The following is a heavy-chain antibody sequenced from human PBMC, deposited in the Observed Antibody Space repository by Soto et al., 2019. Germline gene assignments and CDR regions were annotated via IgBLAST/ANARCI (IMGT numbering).Heavy chain of an antibody. CDR3: ARDFFRVLWCGTPGYFDY. D-gene: IGHD3-10*01. V-gene: IGHV3-7*05. CDR1: GFTFSSNW. Sequence: EVQLVESGGGLVQPGGSLRLSCAASGFTFSSNWMSWVRQAPGKGLEWVANIKQDGSEKYYVDSVKGRFTISRDNAKNSLYLQMNSLRAEDTAVYYCARDFFRVLWCGTPGYFDYWGQGTLVTVSS. J-gene: IGHJ4*02. CDR2: IKQDGSEK.